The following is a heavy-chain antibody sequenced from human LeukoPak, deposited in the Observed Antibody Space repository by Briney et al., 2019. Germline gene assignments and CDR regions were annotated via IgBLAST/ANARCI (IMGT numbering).Heavy chain of an antibody. V-gene: IGHV3-23*01. Sequence: GGSLRLSCAASGFTFSSYAMSWVRQAPGKGLEWVSAISGSGGSTSYADSVKGRFTISRDNSKNTLYLQMNSLRAEDTAVYYCAKDRWTGLIVVVPAAIVDYWGQGTLVTVSS. CDR2: ISGSGGST. CDR3: AKDRWTGLIVVVPAAIVDY. D-gene: IGHD2-2*02. J-gene: IGHJ4*02. CDR1: GFTFSSYA.